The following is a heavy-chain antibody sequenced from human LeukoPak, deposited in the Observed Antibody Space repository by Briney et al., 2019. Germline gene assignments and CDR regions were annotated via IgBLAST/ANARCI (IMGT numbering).Heavy chain of an antibody. J-gene: IGHJ6*03. V-gene: IGHV1-8*01. CDR1: GYTFTSYD. CDR2: MNPNSGNT. Sequence: ASVKVSCKASGYTFTSYDINWVRQATGQGLEWMGWMNPNSGNTGYARKFQGRVTMTRNTSISTAYMELSSLRSEDTAVYYCARGQGTGYSSGWDYYYMDVWGKGTTVTVSS. D-gene: IGHD6-19*01. CDR3: ARGQGTGYSSGWDYYYMDV.